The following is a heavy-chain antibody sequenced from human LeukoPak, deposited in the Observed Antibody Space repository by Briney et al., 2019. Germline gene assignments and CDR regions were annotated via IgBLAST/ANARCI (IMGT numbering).Heavy chain of an antibody. D-gene: IGHD3-22*01. Sequence: GALRPSCAASGFTFSSYSMNWVRQAPGKGLEWVSSISSSSSYIYYADSVKGRFTISRDNAKNSLYLQMNSLRAEDTAVYYCARDRPHYDSSGYPDVDYWGQGTLVTVSS. CDR2: ISSSSSYI. CDR1: GFTFSSYS. V-gene: IGHV3-21*01. CDR3: ARDRPHYDSSGYPDVDY. J-gene: IGHJ4*02.